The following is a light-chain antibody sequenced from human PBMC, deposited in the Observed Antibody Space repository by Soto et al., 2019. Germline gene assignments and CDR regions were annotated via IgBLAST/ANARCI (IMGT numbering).Light chain of an antibody. CDR3: QQYGSSPWT. J-gene: IGKJ1*01. CDR2: GAS. CDR1: QSVSISY. V-gene: IGKV3-20*01. Sequence: EIVLTQSPGTLSLSPGERATLSCRASQSVSISYLAWYQQKPGQAPRPLIYGASSRAIGIPDRFSGSGSGTDFTLTISRLVPEDFAVYYCQQYGSSPWTFGQGTKVDIK.